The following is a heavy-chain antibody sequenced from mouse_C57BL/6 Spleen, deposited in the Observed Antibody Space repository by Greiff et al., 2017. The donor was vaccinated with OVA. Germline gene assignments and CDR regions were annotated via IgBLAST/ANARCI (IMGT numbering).Heavy chain of an antibody. J-gene: IGHJ3*01. Sequence: LLASGPGLVHPSPSLSLTCSVSGYSFTSGYYWNLLRQFPAYNLEWMGYISYDGSNNYNPSLKNRISITRDTSKNQFFLKLNSVTTEDTATYYCAGGPSWFAYWGQGTLVTVSA. CDR1: GYSFTSGYY. CDR3: AGGPSWFAY. V-gene: IGHV3-6*01. CDR2: ISYDGSN.